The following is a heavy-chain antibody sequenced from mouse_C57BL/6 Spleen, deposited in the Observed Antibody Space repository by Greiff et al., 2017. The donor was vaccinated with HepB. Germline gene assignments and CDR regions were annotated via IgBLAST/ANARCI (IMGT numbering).Heavy chain of an antibody. CDR2: IYPRDGST. D-gene: IGHD3-1*01. J-gene: IGHJ2*01. Sequence: VQLQQSGPELVKPGASVKLSCKASGYTFTSYDINWVKQRPGQGLEWIGWIYPRDGSTKYNEKFKGKATLTVDTSSSTAYMELHSLTSEDSAVYFCARYSWGDGYYSDYWGQGTTLTVSS. CDR3: ARYSWGDGYYSDY. V-gene: IGHV1-85*01. CDR1: GYTFTSYD.